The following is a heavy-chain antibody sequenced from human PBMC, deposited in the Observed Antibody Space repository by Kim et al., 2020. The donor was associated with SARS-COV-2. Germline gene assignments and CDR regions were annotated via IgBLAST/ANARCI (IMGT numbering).Heavy chain of an antibody. CDR3: ARQGYFDWLLTPYDAFDI. V-gene: IGHV4-39*01. D-gene: IGHD3-9*01. CDR1: GGSISSSSYY. CDR2: IYYSGST. J-gene: IGHJ3*02. Sequence: SETLSLTCTVSGGSISSSSYYWGWIRQPPGKGLEWIGSIYYSGSTYYNPSLKSRVTISVDTSKNQFSLKLSSVTAADTAVYYCARQGYFDWLLTPYDAFDIWGQGTMVTVSS.